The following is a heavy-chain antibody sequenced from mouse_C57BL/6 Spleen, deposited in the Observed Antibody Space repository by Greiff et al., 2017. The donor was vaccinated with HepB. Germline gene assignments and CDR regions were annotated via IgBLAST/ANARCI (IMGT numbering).Heavy chain of an antibody. V-gene: IGHV5-12*01. CDR1: GFTFSDYY. CDR2: ISNGGGST. J-gene: IGHJ4*01. Sequence: DVKLVESGGGLVQPGGSLKLSCAASGFTFSDYYMYWVRQTPEKRLEWVAYISNGGGSTYYPDTVKGRFTISRDNAKNTLYLQMSRLKSEDTAMYYCARLDDGSSYYAMDYWGQGTSVTVSS. D-gene: IGHD1-1*01. CDR3: ARLDDGSSYYAMDY.